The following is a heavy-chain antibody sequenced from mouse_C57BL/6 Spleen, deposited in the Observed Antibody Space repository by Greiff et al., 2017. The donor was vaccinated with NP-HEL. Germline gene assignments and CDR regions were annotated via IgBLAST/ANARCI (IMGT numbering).Heavy chain of an antibody. CDR2: INPSTGGT. J-gene: IGHJ2*01. CDR3: AGGGGHSSGHVI. V-gene: IGHV1-42*01. D-gene: IGHD3-2*02. CDR1: GYSFTGYY. Sequence: VQLQQSGPELVKPGASVKISCKASGYSFTGYYMNWVKQSPEKSLEWIGEINPSTGGTTYIQKFKAKATLTVDKSSSTAYMQLKSLTSEDSAVYYCAGGGGHSSGHVIWGQGTTLTVSS.